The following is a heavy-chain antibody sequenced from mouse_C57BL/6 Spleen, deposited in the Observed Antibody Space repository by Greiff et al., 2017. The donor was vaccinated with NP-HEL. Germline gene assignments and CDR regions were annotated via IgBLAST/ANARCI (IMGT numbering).Heavy chain of an antibody. V-gene: IGHV5-6*01. CDR2: ISSGGSYT. D-gene: IGHD4-1*01. J-gene: IGHJ2*01. CDR1: GFTFSSYG. CDR3: SSHEGGTGTGYFDY. Sequence: EVQVVESGGDLVKPGGSLKLSCAASGFTFSSYGMSWVRQTPDKRLEWVATISSGGSYTYYPDSVKGRFTISRDNAKNTLYLQMSSLKSEHTAMYYCSSHEGGTGTGYFDYWGQGTTLTVSS.